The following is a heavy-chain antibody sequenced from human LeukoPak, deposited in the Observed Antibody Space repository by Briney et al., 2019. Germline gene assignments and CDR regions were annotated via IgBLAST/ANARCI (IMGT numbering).Heavy chain of an antibody. Sequence: ASVKVSCKASGYTFTSYYMHWVRQAPGQGLEWMGIINPSGGSTSYAQKFQGRVTMTRDMSTSTVYMELNSLRAEDTAVYYCARNLILTGYNGWGQGTLVTVSS. V-gene: IGHV1-46*01. CDR2: INPSGGST. CDR1: GYTFTSYY. J-gene: IGHJ4*02. CDR3: ARNLILTGYNG. D-gene: IGHD3-9*01.